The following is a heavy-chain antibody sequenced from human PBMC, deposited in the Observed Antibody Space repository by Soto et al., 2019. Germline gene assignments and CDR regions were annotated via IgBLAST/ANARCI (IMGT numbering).Heavy chain of an antibody. Sequence: XETLSLTCTVSGCSISSYYWSWIRQPPGKGLEWMGYIYYSGSTNYNPSLKSRVTISVDTSKNQFSLKLSSVTAADTAVYYCAREVYSSSSPPHNWFDHWGQGTLVTVSS. J-gene: IGHJ5*02. D-gene: IGHD6-6*01. CDR3: AREVYSSSSPPHNWFDH. CDR2: IYYSGST. CDR1: GCSISSYY. V-gene: IGHV4-59*01.